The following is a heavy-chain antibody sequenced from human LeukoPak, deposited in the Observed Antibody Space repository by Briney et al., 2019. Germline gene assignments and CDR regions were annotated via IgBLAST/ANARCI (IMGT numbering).Heavy chain of an antibody. CDR2: ISYDGSNK. Sequence: GGSLRLSCAASGFTFSSYWMSWVRQAPGKGLEWVAVISYDGSNKYYADSVKGRFTISRGNSKNTLYLQMNSLRAEDTAVYYCARDRGSSGWYDAFDIWGQGTMVTVSS. J-gene: IGHJ3*02. D-gene: IGHD6-19*01. V-gene: IGHV3-30*03. CDR1: GFTFSSYW. CDR3: ARDRGSSGWYDAFDI.